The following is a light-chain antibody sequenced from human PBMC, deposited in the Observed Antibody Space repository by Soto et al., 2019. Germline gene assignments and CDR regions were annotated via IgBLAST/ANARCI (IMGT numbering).Light chain of an antibody. V-gene: IGKV3D-20*02. J-gene: IGKJ3*01. CDR3: QQRSNWPT. CDR1: QSISSSY. Sequence: EIVLTQSPGTLSLSPGERATLYCSASQSISSSYLAWYQQKPGQAPRLLIYGASRRATGIPARFSGSGSGTDFTLTISSLEPEDFAVYYCQQRSNWPTFGPGTKVDIK. CDR2: GAS.